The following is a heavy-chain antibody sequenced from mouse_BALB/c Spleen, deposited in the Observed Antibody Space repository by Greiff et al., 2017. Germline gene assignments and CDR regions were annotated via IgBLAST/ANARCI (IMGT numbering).Heavy chain of an antibody. D-gene: IGHD1-1*01. V-gene: IGHV5-9-4*01. CDR2: ISSGGSYT. CDR3: ASGPDYYGSSYFDY. J-gene: IGHJ2*01. CDR1: GFTFSSYA. Sequence: EVKLVESGGGLVKPGGSLKLSCAASGFTFSSYAMSWVRQSPEKRLEWVAEISSGGSYTYYPDTVTGRFTISRDNAKNTLYLEMSSLRSEDTAMYYCASGPDYYGSSYFDYWGQGTTLTVSS.